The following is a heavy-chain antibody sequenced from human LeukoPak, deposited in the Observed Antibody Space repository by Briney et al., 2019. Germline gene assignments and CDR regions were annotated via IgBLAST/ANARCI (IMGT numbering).Heavy chain of an antibody. CDR3: TRALPELLWFGELLPSLDY. Sequence: GGSLRLSCTASGFTFGDYAMSWFRQAPGKGLEWVGFIRSKAYGGTTEYAASVKGRFTISRDDSKSIAYLQMNSLKTEDTAVYYCTRALPELLWFGELLPSLDYWGQGTLVTVSS. CDR1: GFTFGDYA. D-gene: IGHD3-10*01. V-gene: IGHV3-49*03. J-gene: IGHJ4*02. CDR2: IRSKAYGGTT.